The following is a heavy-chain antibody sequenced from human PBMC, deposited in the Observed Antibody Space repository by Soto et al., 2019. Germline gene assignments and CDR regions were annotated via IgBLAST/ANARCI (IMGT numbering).Heavy chain of an antibody. CDR1: GFSFDAYA. V-gene: IGHV3-9*01. D-gene: IGHD6-6*01. CDR3: AKDFYRTSWGWFDP. J-gene: IGHJ5*02. CDR2: ITWNSGWI. Sequence: GGSLRLSCAASGFSFDAYAMHWVRQAPGKGLEWVSGITWNSGWIGYADSVRGRFTISRDNAKKSLYLQMNSLRAEDTAFYYCAKDFYRTSWGWFDPWGQGALVTVSS.